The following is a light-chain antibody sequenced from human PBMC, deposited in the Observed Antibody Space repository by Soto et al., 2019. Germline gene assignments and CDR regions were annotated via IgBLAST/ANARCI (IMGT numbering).Light chain of an antibody. J-gene: IGKJ1*01. CDR1: LGIAYY. Sequence: DIQMTQSPPSLSASVGDRVTISCRASLGIAYYVLWYQQRPGKVPKLLIYGASSLLSGVPSRFSGSGSGTDFTLTISSLQPEDVGTYYCQKYNSAMWTFGQGTKVEI. CDR3: QKYNSAMWT. V-gene: IGKV1-27*01. CDR2: GAS.